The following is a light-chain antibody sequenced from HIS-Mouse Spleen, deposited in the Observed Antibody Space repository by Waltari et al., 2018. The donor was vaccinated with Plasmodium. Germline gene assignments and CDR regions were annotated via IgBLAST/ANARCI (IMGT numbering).Light chain of an antibody. CDR3: QQYYSTPLT. J-gene: IGKJ4*01. Sequence: DIVMTQSPDHLAVSLGERATLNCQSSQSVLYSSNNKNYLAWYQQKPGQPPKLLIYWASTRESGVPDRFSGSGSGTDFTLTISSLQAEDVAVYYCQQYYSTPLTFGGGTKVEIK. V-gene: IGKV4-1*01. CDR1: QSVLYSSNNKNY. CDR2: WAS.